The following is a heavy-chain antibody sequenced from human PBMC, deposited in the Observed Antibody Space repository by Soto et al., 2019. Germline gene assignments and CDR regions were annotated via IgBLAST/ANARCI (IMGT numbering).Heavy chain of an antibody. CDR1: GGTFSSYA. CDR2: IIPIFGTA. V-gene: IGHV1-69*13. J-gene: IGHJ6*02. Sequence: SVKVSCKASGGTFSSYAISCVRQAPGQGLEWMGGIIPIFGTANYAQKFQGRVTITADESTSTAYMELSSLRSEDTAVYYCARVDGIAAQLYYYYGMDVWGQGTTVTVSS. CDR3: ARVDGIAAQLYYYYGMDV. D-gene: IGHD6-6*01.